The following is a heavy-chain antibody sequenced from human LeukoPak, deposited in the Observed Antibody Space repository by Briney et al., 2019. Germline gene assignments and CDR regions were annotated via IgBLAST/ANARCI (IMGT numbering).Heavy chain of an antibody. CDR3: AKGKRGYSHGLDP. J-gene: IGHJ5*02. D-gene: IGHD5-18*01. V-gene: IGHV3-30*02. CDR2: IRYDGSNK. Sequence: GGSLRLSCAASGFTFSSYGMHWVRQAPGKGLEWVAFIRYDGSNKYYADSVKGRFTISRDNSKNTLYLQMNSLRAEDTAVYYCAKGKRGYSHGLDPWGRGTLVTVPS. CDR1: GFTFSSYG.